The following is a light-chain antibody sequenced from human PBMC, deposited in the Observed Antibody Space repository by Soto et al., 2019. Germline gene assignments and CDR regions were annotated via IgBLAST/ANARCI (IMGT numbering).Light chain of an antibody. CDR2: DVS. CDR1: SSDVAYYKY. Sequence: QSALTQPRSVSGSPGQSVTISCTGTSSDVAYYKYVSWYQQHPGKAPKLMIYDVSNRPSGVPDRFSGSKSSNTASLTISGLQAEDKADYYSCAFAGNFVFGTGTKVTVL. J-gene: IGLJ1*01. CDR3: CAFAGNFV. V-gene: IGLV2-11*01.